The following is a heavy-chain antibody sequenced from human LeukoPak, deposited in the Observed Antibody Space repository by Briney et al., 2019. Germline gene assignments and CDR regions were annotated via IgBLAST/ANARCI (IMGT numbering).Heavy chain of an antibody. CDR2: INPNSGGT. CDR3: ARDSLEWLSFDY. Sequence: ASVKVSXKASGYTFTGYYMHWVRQAPGQGPEWMGRINPNSGGTNYAQKFQGRVTMTRDTSISTAYMELSRLRSDDTAVYYCARDSLEWLSFDYWGQGTLVTVSS. J-gene: IGHJ4*02. V-gene: IGHV1-2*06. CDR1: GYTFTGYY. D-gene: IGHD3-3*01.